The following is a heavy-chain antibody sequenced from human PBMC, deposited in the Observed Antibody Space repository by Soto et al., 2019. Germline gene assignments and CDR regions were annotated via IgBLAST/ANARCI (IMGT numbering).Heavy chain of an antibody. D-gene: IGHD2-15*01. J-gene: IGHJ4*02. V-gene: IGHV1-18*01. CDR1: GYTFTSYG. Sequence: QVQLVQSGAEVKKSGASVKVSCKASGYTFTSYGISWVRQAPGQGLEWMGWISAYNGNTNYAQKLQGRVTMTTDTSTRIAYMELSSLRSDDTAVYYCARFSNPYCSGGSCYSVDYWGQGTLVTVSS. CDR2: ISAYNGNT. CDR3: ARFSNPYCSGGSCYSVDY.